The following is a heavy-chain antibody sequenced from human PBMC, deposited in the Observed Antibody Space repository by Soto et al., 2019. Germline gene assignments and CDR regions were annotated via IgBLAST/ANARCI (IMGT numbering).Heavy chain of an antibody. CDR2: IIPIFVIA. CDR1: GVASTSSA. D-gene: IGHD6-13*01. Sequence: RVSSTSSGVASTSSAISWVRQAPGHGLEWMGGIIPIFVIANDAQKFQGRVTITADESTSTAYMELSRLRSDDTAVYYCARGPYISSSSIRGGEGLPDYYYYGMDVWGQGTTVTVPS. CDR3: ARGPYISSSSIRGGEGLPDYYYYGMDV. V-gene: IGHV1-69*01. J-gene: IGHJ6*02.